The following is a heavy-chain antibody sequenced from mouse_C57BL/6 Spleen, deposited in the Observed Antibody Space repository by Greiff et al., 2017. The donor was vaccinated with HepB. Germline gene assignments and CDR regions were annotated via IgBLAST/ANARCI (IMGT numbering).Heavy chain of an antibody. D-gene: IGHD1-1*01. V-gene: IGHV3-6*01. J-gene: IGHJ1*03. CDR3: AREAITTVVAYWYFDV. Sequence: DVQLVESGPGLVKPSQSLSLTCSVTGYSITSGYYWNWIRQFPGNKLEWMGYISYDGSNNYNPSLKNRISITRDTSKNQFFLKLNSVTTEDTATYYCAREAITTVVAYWYFDVWGTGTTVTVSS. CDR2: ISYDGSN. CDR1: GYSITSGYY.